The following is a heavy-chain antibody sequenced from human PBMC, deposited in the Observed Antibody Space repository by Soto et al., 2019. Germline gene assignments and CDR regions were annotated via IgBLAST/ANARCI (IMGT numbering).Heavy chain of an antibody. D-gene: IGHD3-22*01. J-gene: IGHJ3*02. V-gene: IGHV3-21*01. CDR3: ARDLGGYYPHDAFDI. CDR1: GFTFSRYS. CDR2: ISSSCSYI. Sequence: GGSLRLSCAGSGFTFSRYSMNWVRPAPGKGLEWVSSISSSCSYIYYADSVKGRFTISRDNAKNSLYLQMNSLRAEDTAVYYCARDLGGYYPHDAFDIWGQGTMVTVSS.